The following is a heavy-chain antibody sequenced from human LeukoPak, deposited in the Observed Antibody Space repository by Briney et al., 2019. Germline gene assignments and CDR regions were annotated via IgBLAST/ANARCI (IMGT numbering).Heavy chain of an antibody. V-gene: IGHV3-21*01. CDR1: GFTFSSYS. D-gene: IGHD3-10*01. J-gene: IGHJ4*02. CDR3: ARGGELLWFGELGREFDY. Sequence: GGSLRLSCAASGFTFSSYSMNWVRQAPGKGLEWVSSISSSSSYIYYADSVKGRFTISRDNAKNSLYLQMNSLRAEDTAVYYCARGGELLWFGELGREFDYWGQGTLVTVSS. CDR2: ISSSSSYI.